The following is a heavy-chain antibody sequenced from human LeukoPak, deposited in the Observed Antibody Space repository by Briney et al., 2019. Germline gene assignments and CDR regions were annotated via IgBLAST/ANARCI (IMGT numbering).Heavy chain of an antibody. J-gene: IGHJ4*02. V-gene: IGHV4-38-2*02. CDR1: GYSISSGYY. CDR2: IYHSGST. Sequence: SETLSLTCTVSGYSISSGYYWGWIRQPPGKGLEWIGSIYHSGSTYYNPSLKSRVTISVDTSKNQFSLKLSSVTAADTAVYYCARQALFGDTAMVPTPFFDYWGQGTLVTVSS. D-gene: IGHD5-18*01. CDR3: ARQALFGDTAMVPTPFFDY.